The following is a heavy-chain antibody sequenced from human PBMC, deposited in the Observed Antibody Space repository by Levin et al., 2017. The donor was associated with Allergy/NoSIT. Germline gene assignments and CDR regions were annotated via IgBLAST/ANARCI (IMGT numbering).Heavy chain of an antibody. CDR3: ARRGTRDYYYYMDV. CDR2: IYPGDSDT. CDR1: GYSFPSYW. J-gene: IGHJ6*03. Sequence: KVSCQGSGYSFPSYWIGWVRQMPGKGLEWMGIIYPGDSDTRYSPSFQGQVTISADKSISTAYLQWSSLKASDTAIYYCARRGTRDYYYYMDVWGKGTTVTVSS. V-gene: IGHV5-51*01. D-gene: IGHD1-1*01.